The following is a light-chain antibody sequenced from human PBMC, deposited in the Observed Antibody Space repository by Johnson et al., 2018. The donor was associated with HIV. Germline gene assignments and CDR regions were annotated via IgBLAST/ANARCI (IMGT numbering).Light chain of an antibody. CDR3: GTWDSSLNTGAV. Sequence: QSVLTQPPSVSAAPGQKVTISCSGSSSNIGNNYVSWYQHLPGTAPKLLIYDNNKRPSGIPDRFSGSKSGTSATLGIAGLQTGDEADYFCGTWDSSLNTGAVFGTGTKVTVL. V-gene: IGLV1-51*01. J-gene: IGLJ1*01. CDR1: SSNIGNNY. CDR2: DNN.